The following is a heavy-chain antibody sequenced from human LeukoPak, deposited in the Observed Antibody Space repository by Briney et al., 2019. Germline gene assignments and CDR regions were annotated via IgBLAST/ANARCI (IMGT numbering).Heavy chain of an antibody. CDR2: IIPILGIA. CDR3: ARSSRPAQQLVSYYYYGMDV. Sequence: GASVKVSCKASGGTFSSYAISWVRQAPGQGLEWMGRIIPILGIANYAQKFQGRVTITADKSTSTAYMELSSLRSEGTAVYYCARSSRPAQQLVSYYYYGMDVWGQGTTVTVSS. CDR1: GGTFSSYA. J-gene: IGHJ6*02. D-gene: IGHD6-6*01. V-gene: IGHV1-69*04.